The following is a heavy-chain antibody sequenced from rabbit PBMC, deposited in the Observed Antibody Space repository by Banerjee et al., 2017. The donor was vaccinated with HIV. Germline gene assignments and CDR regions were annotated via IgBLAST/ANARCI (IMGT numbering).Heavy chain of an antibody. D-gene: IGHD8-1*01. CDR3: ARDAGSYDYIDGYFSL. J-gene: IGHJ4*01. Sequence: QSLGESGGGLVKPGASLTLTCTASGFSFSSCYDMCWVRQAPGKGLEWIGCIYTANNKNYYASWAKGRFTISKTSSTMVTLQMTSLTAADTATYFCARDAGSYDYIDGYFSLWGPGTLVTVS. CDR1: GFSFSSCYD. V-gene: IGHV1S40*01. CDR2: IYTANNKN.